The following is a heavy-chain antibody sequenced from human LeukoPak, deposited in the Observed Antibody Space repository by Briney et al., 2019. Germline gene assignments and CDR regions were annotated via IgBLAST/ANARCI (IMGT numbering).Heavy chain of an antibody. J-gene: IGHJ4*02. Sequence: SETLSLTCTVSGGSISSYYWSWIRQPPGKGLEWIGYIYYSGSTNYNPSLKSRATISVDTSKNQFSLKLSSVTAADTAVYYCARARQPSINYCGGDCYGGYYFDYWGQGTLVTVSS. CDR3: ARARQPSINYCGGDCYGGYYFDY. CDR2: IYYSGST. CDR1: GGSISSYY. V-gene: IGHV4-59*01. D-gene: IGHD2-21*02.